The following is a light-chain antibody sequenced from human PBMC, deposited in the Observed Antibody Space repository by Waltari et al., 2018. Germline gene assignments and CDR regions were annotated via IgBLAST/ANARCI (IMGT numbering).Light chain of an antibody. Sequence: SALTQPASVSGSPGQSVTLSCTGTSRDVGHYNYVSWYQQHPGKAPKLLIYDVSKRPAGFSNRFSGSKSGNAASLTISGLQAQDEADYYCGSPTSSSPLIFGGGTKLTVL. CDR1: SRDVGHYNY. CDR3: GSPTSSSPLI. V-gene: IGLV2-14*03. CDR2: DVS. J-gene: IGLJ2*01.